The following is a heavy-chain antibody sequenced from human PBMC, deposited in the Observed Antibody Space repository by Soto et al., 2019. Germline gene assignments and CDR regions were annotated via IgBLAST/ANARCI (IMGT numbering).Heavy chain of an antibody. CDR3: AYRSSSGGMDV. Sequence: AQTLSLTSTLAVGSISISTYYWGWIRQPPGKGLDWIGRLYYRATTYYNPSLKSRVTISVDTSKNQYSLKLSSVAAADTAVYCCAYRSSSGGMDVWGQGTTVTVSS. V-gene: IGHV4-39*01. CDR2: LYYRATT. J-gene: IGHJ6*02. D-gene: IGHD6-6*01. CDR1: VGSISISTYY.